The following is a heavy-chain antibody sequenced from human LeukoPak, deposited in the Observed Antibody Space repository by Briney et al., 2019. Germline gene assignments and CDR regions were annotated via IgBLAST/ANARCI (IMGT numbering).Heavy chain of an antibody. CDR3: AKGRGRPVGLGY. CDR2: ISGSGGST. CDR1: GFTFSSYA. J-gene: IGHJ4*02. V-gene: IGHV3-23*01. D-gene: IGHD3-16*01. Sequence: PGGSLRLSCAASGFTFSSYAMSWVRQAPGKGLEWVSAISGSGGSTYYADSVKGRFTISRDNSKNTLYLQMNSLRAEDAAVYYCAKGRGRPVGLGYWGQGTLVTVSS.